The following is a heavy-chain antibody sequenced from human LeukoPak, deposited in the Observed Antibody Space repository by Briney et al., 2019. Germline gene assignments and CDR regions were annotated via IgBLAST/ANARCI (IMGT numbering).Heavy chain of an antibody. CDR1: GFSFANYA. Sequence: GGSLRLSCLASGFSFANYAMSWVRQAPGKGLQWVSQISGTGGATWYAGFARDRFTISRDNSKKTLYLQMSGLRVEDTAMYYCVKDPRDTYGTNWFVSWGQGTLLIVSS. D-gene: IGHD2-21*01. CDR2: ISGTGGAT. CDR3: VKDPRDTYGTNWFVS. J-gene: IGHJ5*01. V-gene: IGHV3-23*01.